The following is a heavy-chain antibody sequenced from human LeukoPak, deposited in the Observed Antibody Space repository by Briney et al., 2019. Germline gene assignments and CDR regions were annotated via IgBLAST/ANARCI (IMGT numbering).Heavy chain of an antibody. V-gene: IGHV4-34*01. J-gene: IGHJ5*02. CDR1: GGSFSGYY. Sequence: SETLSLTCAVYGGSFSGYYWSWIRQPPEKGLEWIGEINHSGSTNYNPSLKSRVTISVDASKNQFSLKLSSVAAADTAVYYCARDPTAAGKGAWFDPWGQGTLVTVSS. D-gene: IGHD6-13*01. CDR2: INHSGST. CDR3: ARDPTAAGKGAWFDP.